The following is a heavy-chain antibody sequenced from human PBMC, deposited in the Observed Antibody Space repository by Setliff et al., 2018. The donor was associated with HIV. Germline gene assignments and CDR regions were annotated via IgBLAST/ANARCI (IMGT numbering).Heavy chain of an antibody. Sequence: KSSETLSLTCTVSGGSISSYYWSWIRQPPGKGLEWIGRIYTSGNTNYNPSLKSRVTILVDTSKNQFSLKVSSVTGLRLDDTAVYYCARDSAAWVTELGILGYWGQGTLVTVSS. CDR3: ARDSAAWVTELGILGY. D-gene: IGHD3-3*01. J-gene: IGHJ4*02. V-gene: IGHV4-4*07. CDR2: IYTSGNT. CDR1: GGSISSYY.